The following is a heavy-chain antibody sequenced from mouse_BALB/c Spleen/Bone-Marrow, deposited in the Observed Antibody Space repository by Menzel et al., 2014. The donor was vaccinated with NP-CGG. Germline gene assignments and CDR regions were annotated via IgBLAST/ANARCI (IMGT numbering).Heavy chain of an antibody. CDR2: INPNSSTI. D-gene: IGHD1-1*01. V-gene: IGHV4-1*02. CDR1: GFDFSRYW. CDR3: ARLSYYGRFAY. Sequence: EVQLQQSGGGLVQPGGSLKLSCAASGFDFSRYWMSWVRQAPGKGLEWIGEINPNSSTINYTPSLKDKFIISRDNAKNTLYLQMGKVRSEDTALYYCARLSYYGRFAYWGQGTLVTVSA. J-gene: IGHJ3*01.